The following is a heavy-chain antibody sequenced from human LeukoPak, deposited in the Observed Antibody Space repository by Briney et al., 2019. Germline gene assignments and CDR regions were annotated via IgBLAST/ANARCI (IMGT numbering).Heavy chain of an antibody. V-gene: IGHV4-59*08. D-gene: IGHD3-22*01. CDR2: IYYSGST. CDR3: ARQWSYYYDSSGYYPDYGMDV. J-gene: IGHJ6*02. Sequence: PSETLSLTCTVSGGSISSYYWSWIRQPPGKGLEWIGYIYYSGSTNYNPSLKSRVTISVDTSKNQFSLKLSSVTAADTAVYYCARQWSYYYDSSGYYPDYGMDVWGQGTTVTVSS. CDR1: GGSISSYY.